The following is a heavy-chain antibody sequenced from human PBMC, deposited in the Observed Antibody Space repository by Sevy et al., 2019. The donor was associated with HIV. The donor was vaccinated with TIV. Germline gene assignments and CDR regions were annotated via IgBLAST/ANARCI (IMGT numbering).Heavy chain of an antibody. CDR3: TTTPGIGVGFLYAFDI. CDR2: ISGSGGRGDKT. J-gene: IGHJ3*02. CDR1: GFTFSSYA. Sequence: GGSLRLSCAASGFTFSSYAMNWVRQAPGKGLEWVSGISGSGGRGDKTNYADSVKGRFTISRDDSKNSLYLQLNSLRAEANASYFCTTTPGIGVGFLYAFDIWGQGTMVTVSS. D-gene: IGHD2-21*01. V-gene: IGHV3-23*01.